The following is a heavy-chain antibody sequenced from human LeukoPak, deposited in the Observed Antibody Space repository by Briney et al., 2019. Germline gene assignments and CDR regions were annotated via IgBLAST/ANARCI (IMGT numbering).Heavy chain of an antibody. CDR3: ARDSVAAAGTIWFDP. Sequence: GGSLRLSCAASGFTFSSYWMSWVRQAPGKGLEWVANIKQDGSEKYYVDSVKGRFTISRDNAKNSLYLQMNSLRAEDTAVYYCARDSVAAAGTIWFDPWGQGTLVTVSS. D-gene: IGHD6-13*01. V-gene: IGHV3-7*01. CDR1: GFTFSSYW. J-gene: IGHJ5*02. CDR2: IKQDGSEK.